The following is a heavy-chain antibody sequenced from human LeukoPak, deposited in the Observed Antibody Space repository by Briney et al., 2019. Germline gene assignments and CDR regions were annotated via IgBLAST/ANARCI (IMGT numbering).Heavy chain of an antibody. D-gene: IGHD3-3*01. CDR2: IKQDGSEK. CDR3: ARELINYDFSSRSRYFDY. CDR1: GFTFSSYW. J-gene: IGHJ4*02. Sequence: GGSLRLSCAASGFTFSSYWMSWVRQAPGKGLEWVANIKQDGSEKYYVDSVKGRFTISRDNAKNSLYLQMNSLRAEDTAVYYCARELINYDFSSRSRYFDYWGQGTLVTVSS. V-gene: IGHV3-7*01.